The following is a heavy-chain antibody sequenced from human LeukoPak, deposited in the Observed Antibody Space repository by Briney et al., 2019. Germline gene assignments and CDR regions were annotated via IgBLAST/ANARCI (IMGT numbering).Heavy chain of an antibody. CDR3: ARVPYSSSWYSFDY. D-gene: IGHD6-13*01. J-gene: IGHJ4*02. CDR2: IDWDDDK. V-gene: IGHV2-70*01. Sequence: SGPALVKPTQTLTLTCTFSGFSLSTSGMCVSWIRKPPGKALEWLALIDWDDDKYYSTSLKTRLTISKDTSKNQVVLTMTNMDPVDTATYYCARVPYSSSWYSFDYWGQGTLVTVSS. CDR1: GFSLSTSGMC.